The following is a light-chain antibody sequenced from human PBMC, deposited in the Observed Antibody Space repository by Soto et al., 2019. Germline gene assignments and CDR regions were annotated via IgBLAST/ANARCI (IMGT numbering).Light chain of an antibody. CDR2: VNSDGSH. J-gene: IGLJ3*02. CDR1: SGHSSYA. V-gene: IGLV4-69*01. Sequence: QPVLTQSPSASASLGASVKLTCTLSSGHSSYAIAWHQQQPEKGPRYLMTVNSDGSHSKGDGVPDRFSGPSSGAERYLTISSLQSEDEADFYCQTWAAGIGWVFGGGTKLTVL. CDR3: QTWAAGIGWV.